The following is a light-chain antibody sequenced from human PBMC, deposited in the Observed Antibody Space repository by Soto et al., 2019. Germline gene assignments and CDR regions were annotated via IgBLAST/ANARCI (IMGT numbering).Light chain of an antibody. Sequence: DIVMTQSPLSLPVTPGEPASISCRSSQNLLHSNGCNYLDWYLQKPGQSPQLLIFWGSNRASGVPDRFSGSGSGTDFTLKISRVEAEDVGVYYCMQSLQTPLTFGGGTKVESK. CDR2: WGS. V-gene: IGKV2-28*01. J-gene: IGKJ4*01. CDR1: QNLLHSNGCNY. CDR3: MQSLQTPLT.